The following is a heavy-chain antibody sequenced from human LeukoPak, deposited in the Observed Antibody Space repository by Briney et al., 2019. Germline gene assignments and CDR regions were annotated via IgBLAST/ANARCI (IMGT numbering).Heavy chain of an antibody. Sequence: GSLRLSCVLSGLTFSDAWMSWVRQAPGKGLEWVSRIRNDRITDYAAPVQGRFSISRDNSKNTFYLQMNSLRTEDTGMYFCTWMATIFTVDYWGQGTLVTVSS. J-gene: IGHJ4*02. CDR3: TWMATIFTVDY. V-gene: IGHV3-15*01. CDR1: GLTFSDAW. D-gene: IGHD5-12*01. CDR2: IRNDRIT.